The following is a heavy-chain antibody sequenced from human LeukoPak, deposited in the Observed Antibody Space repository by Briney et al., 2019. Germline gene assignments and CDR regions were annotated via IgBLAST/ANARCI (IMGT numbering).Heavy chain of an antibody. Sequence: SETLSLTCAVYGGSFSGYYWSWIRQPPGKGLEWIGGINHSGSTNYNPSLKSRVTISVDTSKNQFSLKLSSVTAADTAVYYCASRYCSGGSCASDAFDIWGQGTMVTVSS. J-gene: IGHJ3*02. D-gene: IGHD2-15*01. CDR3: ASRYCSGGSCASDAFDI. CDR2: INHSGST. V-gene: IGHV4-34*01. CDR1: GGSFSGYY.